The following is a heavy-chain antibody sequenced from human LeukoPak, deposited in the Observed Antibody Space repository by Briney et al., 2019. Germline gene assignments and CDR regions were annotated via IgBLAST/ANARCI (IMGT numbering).Heavy chain of an antibody. CDR2: IYTSGST. V-gene: IGHV4-4*09. CDR1: GGSISSYY. Sequence: SETLSLTCTVSGGSISSYYWSWIRQPPGKGLEWIGYIYTSGSTNYNPSLKSRVTISVDTSKNQFSLKLSSVTAADTAVYYCARDAQGINGWFDPWGQGTLVTVSS. D-gene: IGHD3-10*01. J-gene: IGHJ5*02. CDR3: ARDAQGINGWFDP.